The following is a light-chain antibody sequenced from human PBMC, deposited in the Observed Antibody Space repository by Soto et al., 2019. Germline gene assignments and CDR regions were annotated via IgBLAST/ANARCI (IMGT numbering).Light chain of an antibody. CDR3: QSYDSSLSVAV. J-gene: IGLJ1*01. CDR1: SSNIGAGYD. V-gene: IGLV1-40*01. CDR2: GNS. Sequence: QSVLTQPPSESGAPGQRVTISCTGSSSNIGAGYDVHWYQQLPGTAPKLLIYGNSNRPSGVPDRFSGSKSGTSASLAITGLQAEDEADYYCQSYDSSLSVAVFGTGTKLTVL.